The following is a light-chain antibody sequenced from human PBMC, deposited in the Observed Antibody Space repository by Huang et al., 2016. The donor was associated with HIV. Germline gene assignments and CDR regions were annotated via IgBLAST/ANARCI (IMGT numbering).Light chain of an antibody. J-gene: IGKJ2*01. V-gene: IGKV4-1*01. CDR1: QSLLYSSNNKNY. Sequence: DIVMTQSPDSLAVSLGERATINCKSSQSLLYSSNNKNYLAWYQQKPGQPPKLLIYWASTRESGVPDLFTGSGSGTVFTLTISSLQAEDVAVYYCQQYYNTPLTFGQGTKLEIK. CDR3: QQYYNTPLT. CDR2: WAS.